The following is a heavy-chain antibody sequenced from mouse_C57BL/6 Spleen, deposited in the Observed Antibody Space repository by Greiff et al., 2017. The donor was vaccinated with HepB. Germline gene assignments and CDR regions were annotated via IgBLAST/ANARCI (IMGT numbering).Heavy chain of an antibody. CDR1: GYTFTSYW. CDR3: ARLTMVIPFDY. D-gene: IGHD2-2*01. V-gene: IGHV1-69*01. CDR2: IDPSDSYT. J-gene: IGHJ2*01. Sequence: QVQLQQSGAELVMPGASVKLSCKASGYTFTSYWMHWVKQRPGQGLEWIGEIDPSDSYTNYNQKFKGKSTLTVDKSSSTAYMQLSSLTSEDSAVYYCARLTMVIPFDYWGQGTTLTVSS.